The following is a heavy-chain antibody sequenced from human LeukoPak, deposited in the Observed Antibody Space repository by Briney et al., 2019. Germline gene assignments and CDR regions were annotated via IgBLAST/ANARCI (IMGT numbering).Heavy chain of an antibody. D-gene: IGHD1-26*01. Sequence: PSETLSLTCTVSGDSISGYYWSWIRQPPGKGLEWIGNIYHSGSTNYSPSLKGRVTISVDTSKNQFSLKLSSVTAADTAVYYCARSYSGIPYYFDYWGQGTLVTVSS. CDR2: IYHSGST. V-gene: IGHV4-59*01. CDR3: ARSYSGIPYYFDY. J-gene: IGHJ4*02. CDR1: GDSISGYY.